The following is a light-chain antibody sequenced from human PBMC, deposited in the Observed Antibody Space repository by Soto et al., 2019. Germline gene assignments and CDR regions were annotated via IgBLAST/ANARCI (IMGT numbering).Light chain of an antibody. CDR2: WAS. CDR3: QQYSSPWT. J-gene: IGKJ1*01. CDR1: QSVVHSSNNKNY. Sequence: DIVMTQSPDSLAVSLGERATINCKSSQSVVHSSNNKNYLAWYQQKPGQPPKLLIYWASTRESGVPDRFSGSVSWTDFTLSVSSLQAEDVAVYYWQQYSSPWTFGQGTKVEIK. V-gene: IGKV4-1*01.